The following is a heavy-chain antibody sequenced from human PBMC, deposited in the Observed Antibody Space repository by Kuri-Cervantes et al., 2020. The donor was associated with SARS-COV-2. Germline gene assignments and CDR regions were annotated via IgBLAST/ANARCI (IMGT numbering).Heavy chain of an antibody. D-gene: IGHD3-9*01. Sequence: GESLKISCAASGFTFSSYGMHWVRQAPGKGLEWVAVIWYDGSNKYYADSVKGRFTIYRDNSKNTLYLQMNSLRDEDTAVYYCARDLGDILTGYYNGGYHYYGMDVWGQGTTVTVSS. J-gene: IGHJ6*02. CDR2: IWYDGSNK. V-gene: IGHV3-33*01. CDR1: GFTFSSYG. CDR3: ARDLGDILTGYYNGGYHYYGMDV.